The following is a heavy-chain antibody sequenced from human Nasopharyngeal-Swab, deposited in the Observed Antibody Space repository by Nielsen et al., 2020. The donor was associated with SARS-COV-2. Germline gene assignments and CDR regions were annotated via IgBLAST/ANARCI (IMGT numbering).Heavy chain of an antibody. CDR3: ARGLYSSSYYYYYGMDV. CDR1: GFTFSSYW. V-gene: IGHV3-7*03. Sequence: GESLKISCAASGFTFSSYWMSWVRQAPGKGLEWVANIKQDGSEKYYVDSVKGRFTISRDNAKNSLYLQMNSLRAEDTAVYYCARGLYSSSYYYYYGMDVWGQGTTVTVSS. CDR2: IKQDGSEK. D-gene: IGHD6-6*01. J-gene: IGHJ6*02.